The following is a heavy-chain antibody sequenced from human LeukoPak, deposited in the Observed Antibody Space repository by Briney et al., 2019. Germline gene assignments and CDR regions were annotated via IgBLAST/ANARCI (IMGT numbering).Heavy chain of an antibody. Sequence: SETLSLTFAVYGGSFSGYYWSWIRQPPGKGLEWIGEINHSGSTNYNPSLKSRVTISVDTSKNQFSLKLSSVTAADTAVYYCARGRGAAADNWFDPWGQGTLVTVSS. D-gene: IGHD6-13*01. CDR1: GGSFSGYY. V-gene: IGHV4-34*01. J-gene: IGHJ5*02. CDR2: INHSGST. CDR3: ARGRGAAADNWFDP.